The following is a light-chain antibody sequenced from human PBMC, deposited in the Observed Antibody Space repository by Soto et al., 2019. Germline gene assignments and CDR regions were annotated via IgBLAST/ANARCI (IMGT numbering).Light chain of an antibody. J-gene: IGLJ1*01. V-gene: IGLV2-14*03. CDR3: SSYTSSTAYI. CDR1: SSDVGGYSY. Sequence: QSALTQPASVSGSPGQSITISCTGTSSDVGGYSYVSWYQQHPGDAPKLMIYHVTNRPSGVSDRFSGSKSGNTASLTISGLHAEDEADYYCSSYTSSTAYIFGTGTKVTVL. CDR2: HVT.